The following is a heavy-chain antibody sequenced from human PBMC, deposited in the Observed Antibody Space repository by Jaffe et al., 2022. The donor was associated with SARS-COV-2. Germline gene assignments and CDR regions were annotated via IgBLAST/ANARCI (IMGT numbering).Heavy chain of an antibody. CDR3: ARRNSNYCYFDL. Sequence: EVQLVESGGGLVQPGGSLRLSCVASGFTFSTYSMSWVRQAPGKGLEWVSYISGSSVTKYYADSVKGRFTISRDNAKNSMSLQMDSLRDEDTALYYCARRNSNYCYFDLWGRGTLVIVSS. CDR1: GFTFSTYS. J-gene: IGHJ2*01. D-gene: IGHD4-4*01. CDR2: ISGSSVTK. V-gene: IGHV3-48*02.